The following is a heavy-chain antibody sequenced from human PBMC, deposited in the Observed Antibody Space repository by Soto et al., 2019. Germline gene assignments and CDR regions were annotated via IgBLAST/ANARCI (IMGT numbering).Heavy chain of an antibody. J-gene: IGHJ5*02. CDR1: GFVFTDFA. V-gene: IGHV3-23*01. D-gene: IGHD2-15*01. Sequence: EVQLFESGGGLVEPGESLRLSCAASGFVFTDFAMSWVRQAPGKGLEWVSTITTSDDITYSADSVRGRFTISRDNSANTLFIQMRSLRGDDTATYYCTKGDSSGYVDPSAGYSTPDHWGQGTLVTVSS. CDR2: ITTSDDIT. CDR3: TKGDSSGYVDPSAGYSTPDH.